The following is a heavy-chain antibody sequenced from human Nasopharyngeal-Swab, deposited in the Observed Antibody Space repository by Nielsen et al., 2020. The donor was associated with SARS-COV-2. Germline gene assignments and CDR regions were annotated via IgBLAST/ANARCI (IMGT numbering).Heavy chain of an antibody. CDR1: GGSISSYY. Sequence: SETLSLTCTGSGGSISSYYWSWIRQTPGKGLEWIGYIYYSGSTNYNPSLKSRVTISVDTSKNQFSLKLSSVTAADTAVYYCARAPTRSRYSSSLGAFDIWGQGTMVTVSS. J-gene: IGHJ3*02. D-gene: IGHD6-13*01. CDR2: IYYSGST. CDR3: ARAPTRSRYSSSLGAFDI. V-gene: IGHV4-59*01.